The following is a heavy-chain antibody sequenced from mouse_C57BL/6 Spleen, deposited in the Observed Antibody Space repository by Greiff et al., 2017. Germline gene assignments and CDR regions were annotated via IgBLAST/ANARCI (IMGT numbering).Heavy chain of an antibody. CDR2: IHPNSGST. D-gene: IGHD1-1*01. CDR1: GYTFTSSW. J-gene: IGHJ2*01. Sequence: QVQLQQPGAELVKPGASVKLSCKASGYTFTSSWMHWVKQRPGQGLEWIGMIHPNSGSTNYNEKFKSKATLTVDKSSSTAYMQLSSLTSEDSAVYYCAGTTVVAYYFDYWGQGTTLTVSS. CDR3: AGTTVVAYYFDY. V-gene: IGHV1-64*01.